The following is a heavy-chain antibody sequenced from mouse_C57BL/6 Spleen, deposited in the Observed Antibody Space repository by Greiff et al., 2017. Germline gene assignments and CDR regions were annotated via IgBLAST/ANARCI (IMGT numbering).Heavy chain of an antibody. CDR3: ARTYYSNYGWFAY. J-gene: IGHJ3*01. V-gene: IGHV5-17*01. CDR2: ISSGSSTI. CDR1: GFTFSDYG. D-gene: IGHD2-5*01. Sequence: EVMLVESGGGLVKPGGSLKLSCAASGFTFSDYGMHWVRQAPEKGLEWVAYISSGSSTIYYADTVKGRFTISRDNAKNTLFLQMTSLRSEETAMYYCARTYYSNYGWFAYWGQGTLVTVSA.